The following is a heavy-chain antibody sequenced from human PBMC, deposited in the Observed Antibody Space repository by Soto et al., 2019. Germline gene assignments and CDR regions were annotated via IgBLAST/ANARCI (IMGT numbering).Heavy chain of an antibody. CDR1: GGSFSPNY. CDR3: ARGLAAAIGWFDP. V-gene: IGHV4-59*04. CDR2: IYYSGST. D-gene: IGHD2-2*01. J-gene: IGHJ5*02. Sequence: SETLSLTCNVSGGSFSPNYWSWIRQPPGKGLEWVGYIYYSGSTYYNPSLKSRVTISVDTSKNQFSLKLSSVTAADTAVYYCARGLAAAIGWFDPWGQGTLVTVSS.